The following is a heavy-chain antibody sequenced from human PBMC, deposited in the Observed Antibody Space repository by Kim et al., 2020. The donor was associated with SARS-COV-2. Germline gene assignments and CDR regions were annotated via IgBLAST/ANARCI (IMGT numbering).Heavy chain of an antibody. Sequence: GGSLRLSCAASGFTFSSYGMHWVRQAPGKGLEWVAVISYDGSNKYYADSVKGRFTISRDNSTNTLYLQMNSLRAADTAVYYCAKEQVVVAGPLLYYYGM. CDR2: ISYDGSNK. J-gene: IGHJ6*01. CDR3: AKEQVVVAGPLLYYYGM. CDR1: GFTFSSYG. V-gene: IGHV3-30*18. D-gene: IGHD6-19*01.